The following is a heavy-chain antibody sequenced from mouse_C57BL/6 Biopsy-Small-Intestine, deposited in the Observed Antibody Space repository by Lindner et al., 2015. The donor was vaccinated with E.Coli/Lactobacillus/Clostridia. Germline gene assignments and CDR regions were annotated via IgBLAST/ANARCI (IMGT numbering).Heavy chain of an antibody. J-gene: IGHJ2*01. CDR2: INPYNGDT. CDR1: GYTFTDYY. V-gene: IGHV1-20*01. D-gene: IGHD2-4*01. CDR3: ARWDYDRIFDY. Sequence: VQLQESGPELVKPGASVKISCKASGYTFTDYYMNWVKQSHGKSLEWIGRINPYNGDTFYNQKFKGKATLTVDKSSSTAYMQLSSLTSEDSAVYFCARWDYDRIFDYWGQGTTLTVSS.